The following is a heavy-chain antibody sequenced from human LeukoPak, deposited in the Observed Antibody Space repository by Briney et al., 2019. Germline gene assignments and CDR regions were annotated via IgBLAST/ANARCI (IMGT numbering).Heavy chain of an antibody. CDR2: INPNSGGT. D-gene: IGHD6-13*01. V-gene: IGHV1-2*02. CDR3: ARGIRARYSSSWYPY. CDR1: GYTFIAYY. J-gene: IGHJ4*02. Sequence: ASVKVSCKASGYTFIAYYMHWVRQAPGQGLEWMGWINPNSGGTNYAQKFQGRVTMTRDTSISTAYMELSRLRSDDTAVYYCARGIRARYSSSWYPYWGQGTLVTVSS.